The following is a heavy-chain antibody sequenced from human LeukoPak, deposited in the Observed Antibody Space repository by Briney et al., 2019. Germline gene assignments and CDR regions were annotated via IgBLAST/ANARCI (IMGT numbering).Heavy chain of an antibody. CDR3: AREWSITMVRGVISGRYYYGRDV. Sequence: SVTVSCKASGGTFSSYDISWVRQAHGQGLEWMGGIITIFGTANYEQKSQGRGTITADESTSKAYMELSSLRSEATAVYYCAREWSITMVRGVISGRYYYGRDVWRRDTTLTVSS. CDR1: GGTFSSYD. D-gene: IGHD3-10*01. J-gene: IGHJ6*02. V-gene: IGHV1-69*13. CDR2: IITIFGTA.